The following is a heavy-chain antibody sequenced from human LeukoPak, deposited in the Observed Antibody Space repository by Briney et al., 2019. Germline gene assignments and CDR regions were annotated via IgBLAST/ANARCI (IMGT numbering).Heavy chain of an antibody. Sequence: KASETLSLTCTVSGASVRSDHWNWVRQSPGKGLEWIAYMHGSGSPNYNPSLASRLTLSVDATENLLSLKLTSVTAADTAVYFCARDLSVNAFDIWGRGTLVTVSS. J-gene: IGHJ3*02. D-gene: IGHD2/OR15-2a*01. CDR1: GASVRSDH. V-gene: IGHV4-59*02. CDR3: ARDLSVNAFDI. CDR2: MHGSGSP.